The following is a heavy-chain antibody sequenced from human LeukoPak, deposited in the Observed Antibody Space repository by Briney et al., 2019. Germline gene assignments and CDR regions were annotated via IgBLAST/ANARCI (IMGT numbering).Heavy chain of an antibody. V-gene: IGHV1-18*01. CDR1: GYTFTSYG. CDR2: ISAYNGNT. CDR3: AAAVLVGATTANSFDY. J-gene: IGHJ4*02. Sequence: GASVKVSCKASGYTFTSYGISWVRQAPGQGLEWMGWISAYNGNTNYAQKLQGRVTMTTDTSTSTAYMELRSLRSDDTAVYYCAAAVLVGATTANSFDYWGQGTLVTVSS. D-gene: IGHD1-26*01.